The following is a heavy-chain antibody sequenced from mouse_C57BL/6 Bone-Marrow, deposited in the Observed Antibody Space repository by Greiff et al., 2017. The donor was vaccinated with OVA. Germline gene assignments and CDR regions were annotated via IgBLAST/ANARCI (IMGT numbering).Heavy chain of an antibody. J-gene: IGHJ2*01. CDR3: ARLGTD. Sequence: QVQLQQSGAELVMPGASVKLSCKASGYTFTSYWMHWVKQRPGQGLEWIGEIDPSDSYTNYNQKFKGKSTLTVDKSSSTAYMQLSSLTSEDSAVYYCARLGTDWGQGTTLTVSS. V-gene: IGHV1-69*01. CDR2: IDPSDSYT. CDR1: GYTFTSYW. D-gene: IGHD4-1*01.